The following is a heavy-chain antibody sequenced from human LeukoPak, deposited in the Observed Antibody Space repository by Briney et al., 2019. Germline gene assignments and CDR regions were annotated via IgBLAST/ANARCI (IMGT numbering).Heavy chain of an antibody. V-gene: IGHV3-48*03. CDR1: GFTFRSYE. CDR2: ISSSGSTI. Sequence: PGGSLRLSCAASGFTFRSYEMNWVRQAPGKGLEWVSYISSSGSTIYYADSVKGRFTISRDNAKNSLYLQMNSLRAEDTAVYYCARDRQWEPRFDYWGQGTLVTVSS. D-gene: IGHD1-26*01. CDR3: ARDRQWEPRFDY. J-gene: IGHJ4*02.